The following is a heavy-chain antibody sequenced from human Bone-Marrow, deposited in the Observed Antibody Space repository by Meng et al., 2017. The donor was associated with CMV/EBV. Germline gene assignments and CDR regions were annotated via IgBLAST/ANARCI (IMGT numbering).Heavy chain of an antibody. V-gene: IGHV6-1*01. CDR3: AFSNCSSTSCWDWFDP. CDR1: SSNSAA. Sequence: SSNSAAWNWIRQSPSRGLEWLGRTYYRSKWYNDYAVSVKSQITINPDTSKNQFSLQLNSVTPEDTAVYYCAFSNCSSTSCWDWFDPWGQGTLVTVSS. CDR2: TYYRSKWYN. D-gene: IGHD2-2*01. J-gene: IGHJ5*02.